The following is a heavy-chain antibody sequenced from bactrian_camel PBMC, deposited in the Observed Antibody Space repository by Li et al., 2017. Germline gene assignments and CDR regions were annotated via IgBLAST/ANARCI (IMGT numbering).Heavy chain of an antibody. D-gene: IGHD5*01. CDR2: ADSAGSI. Sequence: DVQLVESGGGSVAAGGSLELSCVASGYSDSRLCMGWFRQAPGKERERVVVADSAGSITYADSVQGRFAISKDNAKNTLYLQMDNLKPEDSAMYYCAAGLWVDNHLEYNYWGQGTQVTVS. CDR1: GYSDSRLC. J-gene: IGHJ4*01. V-gene: IGHV3S10*01. CDR3: AAGLWVDNHLEYNY.